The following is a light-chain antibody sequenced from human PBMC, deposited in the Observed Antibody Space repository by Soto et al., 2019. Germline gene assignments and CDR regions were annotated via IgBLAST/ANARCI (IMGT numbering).Light chain of an antibody. J-gene: IGKJ4*01. Sequence: DIQMTQSPSSLSASVGDRVTITCRASQSISSYLNWYQQKLGKAPKLLIYAASSLQTGVPSRFSGSGSETDFTLTIRSLQPEDFATYYCLQSYSTPLSFGGGTTVEIK. CDR2: AAS. CDR1: QSISSY. V-gene: IGKV1-39*01. CDR3: LQSYSTPLS.